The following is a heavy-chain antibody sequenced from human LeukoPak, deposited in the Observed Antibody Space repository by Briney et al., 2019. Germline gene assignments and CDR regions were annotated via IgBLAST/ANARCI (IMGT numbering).Heavy chain of an antibody. CDR2: IIPILGIA. V-gene: IGHV1-69*04. Sequence: SVKVSCKASGGTFSSYAISWVRQAPGQGLEWMGRIIPILGIANYAQKFQGRVTITADKSTSTAYMELSSLRSEDTAVYYCAGGSANVVPAAILVFDYWGQGTLVTVSS. CDR3: AGGSANVVPAAILVFDY. CDR1: GGTFSSYA. J-gene: IGHJ4*02. D-gene: IGHD2-2*02.